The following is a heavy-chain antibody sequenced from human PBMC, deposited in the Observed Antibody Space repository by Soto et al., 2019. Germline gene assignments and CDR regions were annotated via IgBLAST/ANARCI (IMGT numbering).Heavy chain of an antibody. CDR2: ISGSGGST. J-gene: IGHJ4*02. Sequence: PXGSLRLSCAASGFTFSSYAMSGVRQAPGKGLEWVSAISGSGGSTYYADSVKGRFTISRDNSKNTLYLQMNSLRAEDTAVYYCAKDRGSGDIVVVPAAPVNYWGQGTLVTVSS. V-gene: IGHV3-23*01. D-gene: IGHD2-2*01. CDR3: AKDRGSGDIVVVPAAPVNY. CDR1: GFTFSSYA.